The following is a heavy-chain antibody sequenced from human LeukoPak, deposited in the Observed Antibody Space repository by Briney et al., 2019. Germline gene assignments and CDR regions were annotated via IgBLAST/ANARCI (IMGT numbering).Heavy chain of an antibody. D-gene: IGHD5-18*01. CDR2: IIPIFGTA. Sequence: ASVKVSCKASGGTFSSYAISWVRQAPGQGLEWMGGIIPIFGTANYAQKFQGRVTITADESTSTVYMELSSLRSEDTAVYYCARDIRGYSYSWLGDWGQGTLVTVSS. CDR1: GGTFSSYA. V-gene: IGHV1-69*13. J-gene: IGHJ4*02. CDR3: ARDIRGYSYSWLGD.